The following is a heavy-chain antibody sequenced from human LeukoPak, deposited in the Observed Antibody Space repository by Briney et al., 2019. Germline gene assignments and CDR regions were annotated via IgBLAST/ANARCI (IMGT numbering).Heavy chain of an antibody. Sequence: GGSLRLSCAASGFTFSSYAMSWVRQAPGKGLEWVSTISDSGGSTYYADSVKGRFTISRDNSKNTLYPQMNSLRAEDTAVYYCAKGLSQIDSCWDYWGQGTLVTVSS. CDR3: AKGLSQIDSCWDY. V-gene: IGHV3-23*01. D-gene: IGHD2-2*01. CDR2: ISDSGGST. CDR1: GFTFSSYA. J-gene: IGHJ4*02.